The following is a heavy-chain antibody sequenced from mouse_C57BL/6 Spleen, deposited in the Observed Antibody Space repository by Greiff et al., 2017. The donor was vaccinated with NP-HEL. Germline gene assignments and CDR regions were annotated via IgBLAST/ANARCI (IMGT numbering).Heavy chain of an antibody. D-gene: IGHD1-1*01. CDR3: ARDGPYFDY. V-gene: IGHV1-50*01. CDR2: IDPSDSYT. CDR1: GYTFTSYW. Sequence: QVQLQQPGAELVKPGASVKLSCKASGYTFTSYWMQWVNQRPGQGLEWIGEIDPSDSYTNYNQKFKGKATLTVDTSSSTAYMQRSSLTSEDSAVYYCARDGPYFDYWGQGTTLTVSS. J-gene: IGHJ2*01.